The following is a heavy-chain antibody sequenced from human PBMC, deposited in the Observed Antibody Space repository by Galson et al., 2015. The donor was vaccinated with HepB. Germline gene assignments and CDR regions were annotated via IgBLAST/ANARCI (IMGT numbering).Heavy chain of an antibody. V-gene: IGHV3-9*01. D-gene: IGHD3-10*01. Sequence: SLRLSCAVSGFTFDDYAMHWVRQAPGKGLEWVSGITWNSGRIGYADSVKGRFTISRDNAKNSLYLQMNSLRAEDTALYYCAKDKGTYYGSGRVSGMDVWGQGTTVTVSS. CDR3: AKDKGTYYGSGRVSGMDV. J-gene: IGHJ6*02. CDR2: ITWNSGRI. CDR1: GFTFDDYA.